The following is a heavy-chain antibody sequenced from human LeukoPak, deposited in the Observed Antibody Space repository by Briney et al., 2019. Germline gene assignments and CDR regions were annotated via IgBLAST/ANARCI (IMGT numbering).Heavy chain of an antibody. CDR3: ARLGYYDSSGYPPLDY. Sequence: PGESLQISCKGSGYSFTSYWIGWVRQMPGKGLEWMGIIYPGDSDTRYSPSFQGQVTISADKSISTAYLQWSSLKASDTAMYYCARLGYYDSSGYPPLDYWGQGTLVTVSS. J-gene: IGHJ4*02. CDR1: GYSFTSYW. D-gene: IGHD3-22*01. CDR2: IYPGDSDT. V-gene: IGHV5-51*01.